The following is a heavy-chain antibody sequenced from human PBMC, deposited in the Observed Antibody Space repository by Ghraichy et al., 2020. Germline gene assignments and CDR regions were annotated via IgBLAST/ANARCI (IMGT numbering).Heavy chain of an antibody. V-gene: IGHV4-59*01. Sequence: SETLSLTCTVSGGSISSYYWSWIRQPPGKGLEWIGYIYYSGSTNYNPSLKSRVTISVDTSKNQFSLKLSSVTAADTAVYYCARDTDDYGDYGGAFDIWGQGTMVTVSS. CDR1: GGSISSYY. CDR2: IYYSGST. D-gene: IGHD4-17*01. CDR3: ARDTDDYGDYGGAFDI. J-gene: IGHJ3*02.